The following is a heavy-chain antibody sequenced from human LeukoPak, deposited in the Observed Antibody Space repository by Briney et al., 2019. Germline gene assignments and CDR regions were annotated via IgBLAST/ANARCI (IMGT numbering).Heavy chain of an antibody. CDR1: GGSIRSYY. V-gene: IGHV4-4*07. J-gene: IGHJ3*02. CDR2: IYTSGST. D-gene: IGHD3-9*01. CDR3: ARDRRVRYFDDDAFDI. Sequence: SETLSLTCTVSGGSIRSYYWSWIRQPAGKGLEWIGRIYTSGSTNYNPSLKSRVTMSVDTSKNQFSLKLSSVTAADTAVYYCARDRRVRYFDDDAFDIWGQGTMVTVSS.